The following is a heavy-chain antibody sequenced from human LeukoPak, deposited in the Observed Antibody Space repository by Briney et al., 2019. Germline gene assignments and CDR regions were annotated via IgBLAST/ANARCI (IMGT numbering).Heavy chain of an antibody. J-gene: IGHJ3*02. CDR1: GHTFTGYY. V-gene: IGHV1-2*02. CDR3: ASKWVTYYYNSSAYHYPTDVFDI. D-gene: IGHD3-22*01. CDR2: INANSGDT. Sequence: ASVKVSCKASGHTFTGYYMHWVRQAPGQGLEWMGWINANSGDTNYAHKFQGRVTMTRDTSISTAYMEMSRLRSDDTAVYYCASKWVTYYYNSSAYHYPTDVFDIWGQGTMVTVSS.